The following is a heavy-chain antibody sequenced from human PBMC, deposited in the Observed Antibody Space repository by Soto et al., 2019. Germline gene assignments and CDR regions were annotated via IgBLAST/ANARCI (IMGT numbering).Heavy chain of an antibody. Sequence: EVQLVESGGGLVQPGGSLRLSCAASGFTFSSHDMHWVRQGAGKGLEWVSGIGSAGDTHYPDSVKGRFTISRENGKNSLYLQMTSLRAEDTAVYYCARADYYSSGMDVWGQGTTVTVSS. CDR3: ARADYYSSGMDV. CDR1: GFTFSSHD. J-gene: IGHJ6*02. V-gene: IGHV3-13*01. CDR2: IGSAGDT.